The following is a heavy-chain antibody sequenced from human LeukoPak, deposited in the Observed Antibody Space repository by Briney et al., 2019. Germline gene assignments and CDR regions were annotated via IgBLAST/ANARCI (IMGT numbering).Heavy chain of an antibody. V-gene: IGHV3-33*01. J-gene: IGHJ6*02. Sequence: PGGSLRLSCAASGFTFSSYGMHWVRQAPGKGLEWVAVIWYDGSNKYYADSVKGRFTISRDNSKNTLYLQMNSLRAEDTAVYYCARDERYCSGGSCYPSDGMDVWGRGTTVTVSS. CDR2: IWYDGSNK. CDR1: GFTFSSYG. CDR3: ARDERYCSGGSCYPSDGMDV. D-gene: IGHD2-15*01.